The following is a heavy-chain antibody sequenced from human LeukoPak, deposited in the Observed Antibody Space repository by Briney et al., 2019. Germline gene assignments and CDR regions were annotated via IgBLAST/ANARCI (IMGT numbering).Heavy chain of an antibody. J-gene: IGHJ4*02. V-gene: IGHV3-21*01. D-gene: IGHD2-2*01. CDR2: ISSGSTYM. CDR3: AREPGPAVPPVDY. Sequence: GGSLRLSCAASGFTFTSYGMNWVRQAPGKGLEWVSSISSGSTYMYYADSVKGRFTISRDNAKNSVYLQMNSLRVEDTAVYYCAREPGPAVPPVDYWGQGTLVTVSS. CDR1: GFTFTSYG.